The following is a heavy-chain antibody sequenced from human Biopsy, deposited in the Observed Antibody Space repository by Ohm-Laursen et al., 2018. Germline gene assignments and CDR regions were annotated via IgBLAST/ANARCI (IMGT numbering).Heavy chain of an antibody. J-gene: IGHJ4*02. V-gene: IGHV4-59*11. D-gene: IGHD4-23*01. CDR2: ISCTGYT. Sequence: GTLSLTCTVSGGSFTGHYWSWIRQPPGKGLEWIGHISCTGYTSYNASLKSRVTISVDTSRNHFSLRLSSLTAADAAVYYCARGSNDSGGLYFPRWGQGTLLTVSS. CDR3: ARGSNDSGGLYFPR. CDR1: GGSFTGHY.